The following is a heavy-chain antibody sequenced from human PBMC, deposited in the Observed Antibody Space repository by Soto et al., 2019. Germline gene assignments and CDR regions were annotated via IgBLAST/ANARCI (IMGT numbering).Heavy chain of an antibody. CDR1: GYTFTSYA. CDR2: INAGNGNT. V-gene: IGHV1-3*01. Sequence: GSVKVSCKASGYTFTSYAMHWVRQAPGQRLEWMGWINAGNGNTKYSQKFQGRVTITRDTSASTAYMELSSLRSEDTAAYYCARSPGIAVADYWGQGTLVTVSS. D-gene: IGHD6-19*01. J-gene: IGHJ4*02. CDR3: ARSPGIAVADY.